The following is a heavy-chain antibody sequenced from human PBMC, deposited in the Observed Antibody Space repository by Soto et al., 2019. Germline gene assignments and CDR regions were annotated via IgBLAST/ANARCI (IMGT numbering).Heavy chain of an antibody. CDR1: GDSVSRDSAA. V-gene: IGHV6-1*01. Sequence: SQTLSLTCAISGDSVSRDSAAWNWIRQSPSRGLEWLGRTYYRSKWYNDYAVSVRSRITISPDTSKNQFSLQLNSVTPDDTAVYYCAREIGTAHPFEYWGQGTQVTVSS. D-gene: IGHD1-1*01. CDR3: AREIGTAHPFEY. J-gene: IGHJ4*02. CDR2: TYYRSKWYN.